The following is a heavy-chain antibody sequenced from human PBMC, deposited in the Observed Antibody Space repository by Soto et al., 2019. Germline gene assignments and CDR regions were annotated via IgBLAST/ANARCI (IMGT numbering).Heavy chain of an antibody. CDR1: GGSISSRYW. V-gene: IGHV4-4*02. J-gene: IGHJ6*02. Sequence: QVQLQESGPGLVKPSGTLSLTCAVSGGSISSRYWWSWVRQPPGKGLEWIGEIYHSGSTNYNTSLKSRVTISVDKAKNQFSRKVTSVTAADTAVYYCARVSGSYYYGMDVWGQGTTVTVSS. CDR2: IYHSGST. CDR3: ARVSGSYYYGMDV.